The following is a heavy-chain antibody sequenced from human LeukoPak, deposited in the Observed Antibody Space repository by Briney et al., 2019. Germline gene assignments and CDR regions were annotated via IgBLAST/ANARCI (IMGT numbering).Heavy chain of an antibody. D-gene: IGHD6-19*01. CDR3: AKPQGGWYLDAFDI. Sequence: SSETLSLTCTVSGGSISSGGYYWSWIRQPPGKGLEWIGYIYHSGSTYYNPSLKSRVTISVDRSKNQSSLKLSSVTAADTAVYYCAKPQGGWYLDAFDIWGQGTMVTVSS. CDR2: IYHSGST. CDR1: GGSISSGGYY. J-gene: IGHJ3*02. V-gene: IGHV4-30-2*01.